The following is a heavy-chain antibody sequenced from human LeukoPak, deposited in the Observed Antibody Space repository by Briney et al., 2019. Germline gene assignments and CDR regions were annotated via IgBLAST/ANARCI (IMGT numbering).Heavy chain of an antibody. J-gene: IGHJ3*02. CDR1: GGSISSYY. CDR2: IYYSGST. D-gene: IGHD3-22*01. V-gene: IGHV4-59*08. Sequence: PSETLSLTCTVSGGSISSYYWSWVRQPPGKGLEWIGYIYYSGSTNYNPSLKSRVTISVDTSKNQFSLKLSSVTAADTAVYYCARHYYYDAFDIWGQGTMVTVSS. CDR3: ARHYYYDAFDI.